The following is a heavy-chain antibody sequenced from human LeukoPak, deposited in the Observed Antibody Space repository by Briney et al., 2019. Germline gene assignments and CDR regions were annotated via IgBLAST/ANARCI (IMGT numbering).Heavy chain of an antibody. CDR2: IYYSGST. CDR3: ARSGGYSYGYSFDY. J-gene: IGHJ4*02. V-gene: IGHV4-39*07. Sequence: SETLSLTCTVSGGSISSSSYYWGWIRQPPGKGLEWIGSIYYSGSTYYNPSLKSRLTISIDTSKNQFSLQLSSVTAADTAVYYCARSGGYSYGYSFDYWGQGTLVTVST. D-gene: IGHD5-18*01. CDR1: GGSISSSSYY.